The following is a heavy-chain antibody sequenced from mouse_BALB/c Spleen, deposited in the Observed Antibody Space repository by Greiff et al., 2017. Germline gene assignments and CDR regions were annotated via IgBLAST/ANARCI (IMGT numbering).Heavy chain of an antibody. CDR1: GYTFTSYW. D-gene: IGHD2-3*01. Sequence: QVQLKQSGAELAKPGASVKMSCKASGYTFTSYWMHWVKQRPGQGLEWIGYINPSTGYTEYNQKFKDKATLTADKSSSTAYMQLSSLTSEDSAVYYCARAGGYSWFAYWGQGTLVTVSA. CDR2: INPSTGYT. J-gene: IGHJ3*01. V-gene: IGHV1-7*01. CDR3: ARAGGYSWFAY.